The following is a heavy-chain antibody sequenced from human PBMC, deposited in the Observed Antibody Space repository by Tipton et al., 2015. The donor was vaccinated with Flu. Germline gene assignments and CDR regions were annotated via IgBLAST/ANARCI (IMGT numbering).Heavy chain of an antibody. D-gene: IGHD5-24*01. CDR3: AKHSSRDYYNPFDY. Sequence: TLSLTCTVSSVSLSSNSYHWGWIRQPPGKGLEWIGSIGSMSYSGNIYYNPSLKSRVTMSVDTSNNQFSLSLSAVTAADTAVYYCAKHSSRDYYNPFDYWGQGSLVTVSS. V-gene: IGHV4-39*01. CDR1: SVSLSSNSYH. J-gene: IGHJ4*02. CDR2: MSYSGNI.